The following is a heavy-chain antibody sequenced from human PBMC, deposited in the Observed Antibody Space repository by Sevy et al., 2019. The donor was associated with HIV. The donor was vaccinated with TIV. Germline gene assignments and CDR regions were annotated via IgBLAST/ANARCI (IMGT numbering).Heavy chain of an antibody. D-gene: IGHD1-1*01. CDR2: VNSDGSST. J-gene: IGHJ6*02. V-gene: IGHV3-74*01. CDR3: ARTASMEYFFYYAMDV. CDR1: GFTFSTYW. Sequence: GGSLRLSCAASGFTFSTYWMHWARQAPGKGLVWVSRVNSDGSSTIYADSVKGRFTISRDNAKNTLYLQMNSLRAEDTAVYYCARTASMEYFFYYAMDVWGQGTTVTVSS.